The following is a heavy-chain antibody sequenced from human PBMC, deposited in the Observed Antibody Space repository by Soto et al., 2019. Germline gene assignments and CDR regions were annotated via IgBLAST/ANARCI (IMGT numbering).Heavy chain of an antibody. V-gene: IGHV1-69*02. CDR3: ARDPSFGVVISLFDP. D-gene: IGHD3-3*01. J-gene: IGHJ5*02. Sequence: ASVKVSCKDSGGTFSSYTISWVRQAPGQGLEWMGRIIPILGIANYAQKFQGRVTITADKSTSTAYMELSSLRSEDTAVYYCARDPSFGVVISLFDPWGQGTLVTVS. CDR2: IIPILGIA. CDR1: GGTFSSYT.